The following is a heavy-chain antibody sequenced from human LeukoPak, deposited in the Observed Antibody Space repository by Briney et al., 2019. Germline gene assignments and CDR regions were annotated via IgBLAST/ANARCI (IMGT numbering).Heavy chain of an antibody. CDR3: AKDSSPQRYGSFDY. J-gene: IGHJ4*02. CDR2: ISGSGGST. V-gene: IGHV3-23*01. D-gene: IGHD4-17*01. CDR1: GFTFSSYA. Sequence: GGSLRLSCTASGFTFSSYAMSWVRQAPGKGLEWVSAISGSGGSTYYADSVKGRFTISRDNSKNTLYLQMNSLRAEDTAVYYCAKDSSPQRYGSFDYWGQGTLVTVSS.